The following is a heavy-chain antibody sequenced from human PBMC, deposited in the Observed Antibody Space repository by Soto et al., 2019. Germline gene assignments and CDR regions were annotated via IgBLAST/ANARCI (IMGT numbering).Heavy chain of an antibody. CDR2: IKSKTDGGTT. J-gene: IGHJ4*01. CDR1: GFTFSNAW. CDR3: TADSYSTMIVVRFEY. D-gene: IGHD6-13*01. V-gene: IGHV3-15*07. Sequence: EVHLVESGGGLVKPGGSLRLSCAASGFTFSNAWINWVRQAPGKGLEWVGRIKSKTDGGTTDFAAPVKGRFAISRDDSKDMMYLKMNSLKTGDTGIYYRTADSYSTMIVVRFEYWGHGTLVTVSS.